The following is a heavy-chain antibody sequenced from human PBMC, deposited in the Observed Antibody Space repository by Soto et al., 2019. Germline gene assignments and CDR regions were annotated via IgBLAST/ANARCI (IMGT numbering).Heavy chain of an antibody. CDR3: ARSTMIVVVITA. CDR2: IYYSGST. J-gene: IGHJ5*02. V-gene: IGHV4-39*01. D-gene: IGHD3-22*01. CDR1: GGSISSSSYY. Sequence: PSETLSLTCTVSGGSISSSSYYWGWIRQPPGKGLEWIGIIYYSGSTYYNPSLKSRVTISVDTSKNQFSLKLSSVTAADTAVYYCARSTMIVVVITAWGQGTLVTVAS.